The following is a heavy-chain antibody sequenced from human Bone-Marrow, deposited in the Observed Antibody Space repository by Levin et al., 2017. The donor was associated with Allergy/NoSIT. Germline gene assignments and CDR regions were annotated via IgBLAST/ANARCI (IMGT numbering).Heavy chain of an antibody. D-gene: IGHD6-13*01. Sequence: PGGSLRLSCAASGFSVSRNYMSWVRQAPGKGLEWVLLIYSGGDTQYADSVKGRFTISRDNSRNTLYLQMNSLRGDDTAVYYCARNGVGTAAGTPWGQGTLVTVSS. CDR1: GFSVSRNY. CDR2: IYSGGDT. V-gene: IGHV3-66*01. J-gene: IGHJ4*02. CDR3: ARNGVGTAAGTP.